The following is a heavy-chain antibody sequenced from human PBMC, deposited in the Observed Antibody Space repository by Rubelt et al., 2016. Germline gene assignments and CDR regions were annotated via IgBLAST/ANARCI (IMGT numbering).Heavy chain of an antibody. CDR1: GYTFTSYG. CDR3: ARGVRVGSSWYYYYYYMDV. D-gene: IGHD6-13*01. CDR2: ISAYNGNT. V-gene: IGHV1-18*01. J-gene: IGHJ6*03. Sequence: EVKKPGASVKVSCKASGYTFTSYGISWVRQAPGQGLEWMGWISAYNGNTNYAQKLQGRVTMTTDTSTSTAYMELRSLRSDDTAVYYCARGVRVGSSWYYYYYYMDVWGKGTTVTVSS.